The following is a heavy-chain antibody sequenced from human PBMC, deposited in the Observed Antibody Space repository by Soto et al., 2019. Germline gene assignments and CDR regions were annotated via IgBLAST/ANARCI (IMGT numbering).Heavy chain of an antibody. CDR1: GGTFRSDT. D-gene: IGHD5-12*01. V-gene: IGHV1-69*08. CDR3: VRNSPIGSTFSGYDGIDY. J-gene: IGHJ4*02. Sequence: QVQLVQSGPEVKKPGSSVKVSCKTPGGTFRSDTITWVRQAPGQGLEWMGRIIPLLETTDYAQKFQGRVTITADKSTGTAYIEVSSLRSEDTAIYYCVRNSPIGSTFSGYDGIDYWGQGTLVTVSS. CDR2: IIPLLETT.